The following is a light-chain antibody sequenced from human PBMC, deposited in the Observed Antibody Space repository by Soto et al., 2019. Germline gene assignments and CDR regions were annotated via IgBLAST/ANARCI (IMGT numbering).Light chain of an antibody. CDR3: QSYDSSQEV. J-gene: IGLJ1*01. Sequence: QSVLTQPPSVSGAPGQRVTISCTGSSSNIWAGYDVHWYQQLPGTAPKLLIYGNSNRPSGVPDRFSGSKSGTSASLAITGLQAEDEADYYCQSYDSSQEVFGTGTKVTVL. CDR2: GNS. CDR1: SSNIWAGYD. V-gene: IGLV1-40*01.